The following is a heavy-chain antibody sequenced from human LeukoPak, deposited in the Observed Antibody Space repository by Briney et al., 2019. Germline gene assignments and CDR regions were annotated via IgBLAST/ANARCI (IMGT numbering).Heavy chain of an antibody. V-gene: IGHV5-51*01. CDR2: IYPGDSDT. D-gene: IGHD6-13*01. CDR1: GYSFTSYW. Sequence: GESLQISCKGSGYSFTSYWIGCVRQMPGKGLEWMGIIYPGDSDTRYSPSFQGQVTISADKSISTAYLQWSSLKASDTAMYYCASQIAAAGNTAFDIWGQGTMVTVSS. CDR3: ASQIAAAGNTAFDI. J-gene: IGHJ3*02.